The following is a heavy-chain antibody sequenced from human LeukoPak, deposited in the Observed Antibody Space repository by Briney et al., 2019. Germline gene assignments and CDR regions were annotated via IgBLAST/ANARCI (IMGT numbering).Heavy chain of an antibody. CDR1: GFTFSSYG. D-gene: IGHD6-13*01. J-gene: IGHJ4*02. V-gene: IGHV3-30*02. Sequence: GGSLRLSCAASGFTFSSYGMHWVRQAPGKGLEWVAFIRYDGSNKYYADSVKGRFTISRDNSKNTLYLQMNSLRAEDTAVYYCAKDEPIAAAATDYWGQGTLVTVSS. CDR2: IRYDGSNK. CDR3: AKDEPIAAAATDY.